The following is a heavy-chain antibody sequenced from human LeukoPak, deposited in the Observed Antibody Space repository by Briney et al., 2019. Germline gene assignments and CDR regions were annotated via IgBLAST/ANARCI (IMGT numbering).Heavy chain of an antibody. J-gene: IGHJ5*02. V-gene: IGHV1-69*13. CDR1: GGTFSSYA. D-gene: IGHD4-17*01. Sequence: SVKVSCKASGGTFSSYAIGWVRQAPGQGLEWMGGIIPIFGTANYAQKFQGRVTITADESTSTACMELSSLRSEDTAVYYCARGPARDYGDYVPRWFDPWGQGTLVTVSP. CDR2: IIPIFGTA. CDR3: ARGPARDYGDYVPRWFDP.